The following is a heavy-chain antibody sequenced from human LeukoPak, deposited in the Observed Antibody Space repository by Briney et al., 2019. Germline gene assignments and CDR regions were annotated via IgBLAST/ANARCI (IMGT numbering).Heavy chain of an antibody. CDR2: IRQDGDTK. J-gene: IGHJ5*02. Sequence: PGGSLRLSCAASGFPFNAYWMTWVRQAPGKGLEWVANIRQDGDTKYYVDSVKGRFTISRDNAMNSLYLQMNSLRAEDTAVYYCANPPHPWGQGTLVTVSS. V-gene: IGHV3-7*03. CDR1: GFPFNAYW. CDR3: ANPPHP.